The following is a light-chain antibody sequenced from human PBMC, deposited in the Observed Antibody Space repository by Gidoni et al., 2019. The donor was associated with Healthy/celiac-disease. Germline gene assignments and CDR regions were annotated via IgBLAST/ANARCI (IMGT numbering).Light chain of an antibody. Sequence: EIVFTQSPATLSFSPGERATLSCRASQSVSSYLAWYQQKPGQAPRLLIYDAANRATGIPARFSGSGSGTDFTRTISSLEPEDFAVYYCQQRSNWPPEYTFGQGTKLEIK. CDR3: QQRSNWPPEYT. CDR2: DAA. J-gene: IGKJ2*01. CDR1: QSVSSY. V-gene: IGKV3-11*01.